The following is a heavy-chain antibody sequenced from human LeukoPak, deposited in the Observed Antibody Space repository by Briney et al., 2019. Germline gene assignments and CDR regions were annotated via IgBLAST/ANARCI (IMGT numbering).Heavy chain of an antibody. J-gene: IGHJ4*02. V-gene: IGHV3-7*01. CDR3: ARVTGGSSWYVDY. CDR1: GFTFSSYW. D-gene: IGHD6-13*01. CDR2: IKQDGSEK. Sequence: QPGGSLRLSCAASGFTFSSYWMSWVRQAPGKGLEWVANIKQDGSEKYYVDSVKGRFTISRDNAKNSLYPQMNSLRAEDTAVYYCARVTGGSSWYVDYWGQGTLVTVSS.